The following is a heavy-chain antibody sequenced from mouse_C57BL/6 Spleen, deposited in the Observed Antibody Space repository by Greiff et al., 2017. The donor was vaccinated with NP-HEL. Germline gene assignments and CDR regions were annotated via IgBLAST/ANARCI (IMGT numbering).Heavy chain of an antibody. J-gene: IGHJ3*01. D-gene: IGHD2-4*01. CDR3: AFYYDYDWFAY. V-gene: IGHV1-74*01. Sequence: QVQLQQSGAELVKPGASVKVSCKASGYTFTSYWMHWVKQRPGQGLEWIGRIHPSDSDTNYNQKFKGKATLTVDKSSSTAYMQLSSLTSEDSAVYYCAFYYDYDWFAYWGQGTLVTVSA. CDR1: GYTFTSYW. CDR2: IHPSDSDT.